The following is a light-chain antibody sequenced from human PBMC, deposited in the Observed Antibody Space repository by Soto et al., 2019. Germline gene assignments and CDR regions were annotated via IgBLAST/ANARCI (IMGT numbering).Light chain of an antibody. Sequence: QAVVTQEPSLTVSPGGTVTLTCASSTGAVTSGYYANWLQQKPGQAPRSLIYSTSNKHSSTPARFSRSLLGGKAALTLSGVQPDDEAEYYCLLYYVETHLWVFGGGTKLTVL. J-gene: IGLJ3*02. CDR1: TGAVTSGYY. CDR2: STS. V-gene: IGLV7-43*01. CDR3: LLYYVETHLWV.